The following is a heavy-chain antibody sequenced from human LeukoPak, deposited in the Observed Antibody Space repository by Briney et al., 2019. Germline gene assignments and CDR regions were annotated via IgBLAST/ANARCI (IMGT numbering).Heavy chain of an antibody. CDR1: GFTFSSYA. J-gene: IGHJ3*02. V-gene: IGHV3-30*04. CDR3: ARGGERWLQLAEAFDI. CDR2: ISYDGSNK. D-gene: IGHD5-24*01. Sequence: GGSLRLSCAASGFTFSSYAMHWVRQAPGKGLEWVAVISYDGSNKYYADSVKGRFTISRDNSKNTLYLQMNSLRAEDTAVYYCARGGERWLQLAEAFDIWGQGTMVTVSS.